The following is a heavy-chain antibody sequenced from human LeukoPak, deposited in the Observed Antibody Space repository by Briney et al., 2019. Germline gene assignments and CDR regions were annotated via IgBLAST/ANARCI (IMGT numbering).Heavy chain of an antibody. J-gene: IGHJ6*03. CDR2: IYTSGST. D-gene: IGHD1-26*01. Sequence: SETLSLTCTVSSGSISSYYWSWIRQPAGKGLEWIGRIYTSGSTNYNPSLKSRVTISVDTSKNQFSLKLSSVTAADTAVYYCAGTTHYYYYMDVWGKGTTVTVSS. CDR3: AGTTHYYYYMDV. CDR1: SGSISSYY. V-gene: IGHV4-4*07.